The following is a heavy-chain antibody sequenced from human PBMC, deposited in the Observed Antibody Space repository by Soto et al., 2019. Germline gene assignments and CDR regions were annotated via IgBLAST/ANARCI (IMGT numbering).Heavy chain of an antibody. Sequence: GGSLRLSCAASGFTFSSYWMSWVRQAPGKGLEWVANIKQDGSEKYYVDSVKGRFTISRDNAKNSLYLQMNSLRAEDTAVYYCARDDRYYDFWSGYYLAYWGQGTLVTVSS. J-gene: IGHJ4*02. D-gene: IGHD3-3*01. CDR2: IKQDGSEK. V-gene: IGHV3-7*03. CDR3: ARDDRYYDFWSGYYLAY. CDR1: GFTFSSYW.